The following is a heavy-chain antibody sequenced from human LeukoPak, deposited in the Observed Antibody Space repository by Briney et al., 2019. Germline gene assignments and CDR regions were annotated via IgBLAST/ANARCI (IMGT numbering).Heavy chain of an antibody. CDR1: GYTLTQLS. D-gene: IGHD6-13*01. CDR3: ARVFTVEQLVP. J-gene: IGHJ5*02. V-gene: IGHV1-18*01. CDR2: ISAYNGHT. Sequence: GASVKVSCKVSGYTLTQLSMHWVRQAPGQGLEWMGSISAYNGHTNYAQNFQGRVSMTTDTSTSTAYMELRSLRSDDAAVYYCARVFTVEQLVPWGQGTLVTVSS.